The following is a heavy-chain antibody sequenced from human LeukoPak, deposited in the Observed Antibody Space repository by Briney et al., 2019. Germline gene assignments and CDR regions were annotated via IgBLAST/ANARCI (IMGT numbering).Heavy chain of an antibody. J-gene: IGHJ4*02. D-gene: IGHD6-13*01. CDR1: GFTFEDYA. V-gene: IGHV3-9*01. CDR3: AKSRGRIAAPIDY. CDR2: ISWNSGSL. Sequence: GGSLRLSCAASGFTFEDYAMYWVRQAPGEGLEWVPVISWNSGSLGYAASVRGRFTISRDNAKNSLYLQMNSLKTEDTAFYYCAKSRGRIAAPIDYWGQGTLVTVSS.